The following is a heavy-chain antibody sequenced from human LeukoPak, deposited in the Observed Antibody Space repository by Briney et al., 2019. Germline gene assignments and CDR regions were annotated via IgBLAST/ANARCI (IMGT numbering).Heavy chain of an antibody. CDR2: IYYSGST. V-gene: IGHV4-39*07. CDR3: ARTGYSSSYYKFRFDY. Sequence: SETLSLTCSVSGGSISSFTTHYWGWIRQPPGKGLEWIGNIYYSGSTYYNPSLKSRVIISVDTSKNQFSLKMSSVTAADTAVYYCARTGYSSSYYKFRFDYWGQGTLVTVSS. J-gene: IGHJ4*02. D-gene: IGHD6-13*01. CDR1: GGSISSFTTHY.